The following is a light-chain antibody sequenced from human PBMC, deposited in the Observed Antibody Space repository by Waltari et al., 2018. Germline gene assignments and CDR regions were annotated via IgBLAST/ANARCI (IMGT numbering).Light chain of an antibody. CDR2: WAS. J-gene: IGKJ2*01. CDR3: QHYYSSPYT. CDR1: LSVLYSSNNKNY. V-gene: IGKV4-1*01. Sequence: DIVMTQSPDSLAVSLGGWAPVNRRSSLSVLYSSNNKNYLAWYQQKPRQPPKLLIYWASTRESGVPDRFSGSGSGTDFTLTIISLQAEDVAVYYCQHYYSSPYTFGQGTKLEIK.